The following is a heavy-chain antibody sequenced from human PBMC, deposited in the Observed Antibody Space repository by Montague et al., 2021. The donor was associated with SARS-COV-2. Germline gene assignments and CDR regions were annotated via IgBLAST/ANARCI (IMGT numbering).Heavy chain of an antibody. V-gene: IGHV3-30-3*01. CDR2: ISYDGSNK. D-gene: IGHD1-26*01. J-gene: IGHJ4*02. CDR3: ARAHSGSYYSEFDY. Sequence: SLRLSFSASGFTFSSYAMHWVRQAPGKGLEWVAVISYDGSNKYYADSVKGRFTISRDNSKNTLYLQMNSLRAEDTAVYYCARAHSGSYYSEFDYWGQGTLVTVSS. CDR1: GFTFSSYA.